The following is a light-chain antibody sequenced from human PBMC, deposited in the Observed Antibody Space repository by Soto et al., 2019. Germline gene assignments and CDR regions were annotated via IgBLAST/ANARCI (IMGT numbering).Light chain of an antibody. CDR1: QSVSGNY. Sequence: EVVLTQSPVALSVSPGEKATLSCRASQSVSGNYLAWYQHQPGRPPRLLINAASDRVPGIPDRFVGSGSGTDFTLTITRLEPEDFAGYYCQQYSRSPYAFGPGTKLEVK. CDR3: QQYSRSPYA. V-gene: IGKV3-20*01. J-gene: IGKJ1*01. CDR2: AAS.